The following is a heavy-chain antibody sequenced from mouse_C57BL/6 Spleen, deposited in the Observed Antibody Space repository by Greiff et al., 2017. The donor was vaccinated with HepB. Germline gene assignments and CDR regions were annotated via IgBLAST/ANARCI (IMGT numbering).Heavy chain of an antibody. CDR3: TREGDLRWYYAMDY. D-gene: IGHD2-10*01. CDR1: GFTFSSYA. Sequence: DVMLVESGEGLVKPGGSLKLSCAASGFTFSSYAMSWVRQTPEKRLEWVAYISSGGDYIYYADTVKGRFTISRDNARNTLYLQMSSLKSEDTAMYYCTREGDLRWYYAMDYWGQGTSVTVSS. V-gene: IGHV5-9-1*02. CDR2: ISSGGDYI. J-gene: IGHJ4*01.